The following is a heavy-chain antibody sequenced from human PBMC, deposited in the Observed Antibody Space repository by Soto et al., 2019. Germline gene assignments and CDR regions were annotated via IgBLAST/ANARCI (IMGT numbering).Heavy chain of an antibody. CDR2: IFYSGST. CDR3: ARDEAFCSSSSCYSHYYGMDV. D-gene: IGHD2-2*01. CDR1: GGSITSGDYY. V-gene: IGHV4-31*03. Sequence: SETLSLTCTVSGGSITSGDYYWIWIRQHPGKGLEWIGYIFYSGSTYYSPSLKSRVNISIDTSKNHFSLKLSSVTAADTAVYYCARDEAFCSSSSCYSHYYGMDVWGQGTTVTVSS. J-gene: IGHJ6*02.